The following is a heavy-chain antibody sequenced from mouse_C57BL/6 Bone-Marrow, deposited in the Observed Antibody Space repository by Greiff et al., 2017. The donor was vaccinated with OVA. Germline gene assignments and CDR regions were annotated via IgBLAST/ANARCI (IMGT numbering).Heavy chain of an antibody. V-gene: IGHV5-4*01. J-gene: IGHJ3*01. CDR2: ISDGGSYT. CDR3: GRCCAAWFAY. Sequence: EVQGVESGGGLVKPGGSLKLSCAASGFTFSSYAMSWVRQTPEKRLEWVATISDGGSYTYYPDNVKGRFTISRDNAKNNLYLQMSHLKSEDSAMYYGGRCCAAWFAYWGQGTLVTVSA. CDR1: GFTFSSYA. D-gene: IGHD6-1*01.